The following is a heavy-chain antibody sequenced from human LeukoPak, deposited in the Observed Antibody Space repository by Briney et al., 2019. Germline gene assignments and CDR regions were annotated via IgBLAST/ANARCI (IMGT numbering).Heavy chain of an antibody. J-gene: IGHJ4*02. CDR2: IIPILGIA. Sequence: ASVKVSCKASGGTFSSYAISWVRQAPGQGLEWMGRIIPILGIANYAQKFQGRVTITADKSTSTAYMELSSLRSEDTAVYYCARNDLGQYYFDYWAREPWSPSPQ. CDR3: ARNDLGQYYFDY. CDR1: GGTFSSYA. V-gene: IGHV1-69*04. D-gene: IGHD3-3*01.